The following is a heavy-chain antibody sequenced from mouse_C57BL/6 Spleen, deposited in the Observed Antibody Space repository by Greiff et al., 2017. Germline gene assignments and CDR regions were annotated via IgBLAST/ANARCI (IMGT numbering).Heavy chain of an antibody. CDR3: ARGGDYHWYFDV. CDR2: IDPSDSYT. V-gene: IGHV1-69*01. Sequence: QVQLKQPGAELVMPGASVKLSCKASGYTFTSYWMHWVKQRPGQGLEWIGEIDPSDSYTNYNQKFKGKSTLTVDKSSSTAYMQLSSLTSEDSAVYYCARGGDYHWYFDVWGTGTTVTVSS. CDR1: GYTFTSYW. J-gene: IGHJ1*03. D-gene: IGHD2-4*01.